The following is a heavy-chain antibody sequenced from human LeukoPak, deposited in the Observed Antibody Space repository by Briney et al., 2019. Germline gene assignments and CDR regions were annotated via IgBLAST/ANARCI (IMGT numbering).Heavy chain of an antibody. D-gene: IGHD6-13*01. Sequence: GGSLRLSCAASGFTFSSYAMHWVRQAPGKGLEWVAVISYDGSNKYYADSVKGRFTISRDNAKNSLYLQMNSLRAEDTAVYHCARDLRRSSSWPFDYWGQGTLVTVSS. CDR2: ISYDGSNK. CDR3: ARDLRRSSSWPFDY. CDR1: GFTFSSYA. J-gene: IGHJ4*02. V-gene: IGHV3-30-3*01.